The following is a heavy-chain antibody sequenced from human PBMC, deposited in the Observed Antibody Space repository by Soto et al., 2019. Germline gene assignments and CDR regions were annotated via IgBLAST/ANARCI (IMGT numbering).Heavy chain of an antibody. D-gene: IGHD3-10*01. V-gene: IGHV1-69*02. Sequence: QVQLVQSGAEVKRPGSSVKVSCKASGDTFNFYSINWVRQAPELGLEWMGRVNPIVSMSNYAQKFQGRVTMTADKSTSTAYMEISSLRSEDTAIYYCASSYGSGYRAFDYWGKGALVTVSS. J-gene: IGHJ4*02. CDR2: VNPIVSMS. CDR1: GDTFNFYS. CDR3: ASSYGSGYRAFDY.